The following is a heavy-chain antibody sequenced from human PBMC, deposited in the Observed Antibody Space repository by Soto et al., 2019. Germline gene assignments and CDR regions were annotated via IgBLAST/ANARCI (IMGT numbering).Heavy chain of an antibody. D-gene: IGHD2-2*01. J-gene: IGHJ4*02. CDR1: GYSFISHY. Sequence: QVQLVQSGAEVTRPGDSVKVSCKASGYSFISHYIHGVRQAPGQGLEWMGFINPSGGSATLAQKFQGRVTMTRDTSTSTVYMELTILRSEDAAVYYCARDYLSSKLSLSYFDFWGQGTLVTVSS. CDR3: ARDYLSSKLSLSYFDF. CDR2: INPSGGSA. V-gene: IGHV1-46*01.